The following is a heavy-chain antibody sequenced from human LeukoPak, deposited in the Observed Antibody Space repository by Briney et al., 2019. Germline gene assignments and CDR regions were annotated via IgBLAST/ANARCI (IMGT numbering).Heavy chain of an antibody. Sequence: SGPTLVNPTQTLTLTCTFSGFSLSTGGVGVGWIRQPPGKALEWLALIYWDDDKRYSPSLKSRVTITKDTSKNQVVLTMTNMDPVDTATYYRAHSDSSWYLGDFDYWGQGTLVTVSS. V-gene: IGHV2-5*02. CDR1: GFSLSTGGVG. D-gene: IGHD6-13*01. J-gene: IGHJ4*02. CDR2: IYWDDDK. CDR3: AHSDSSWYLGDFDY.